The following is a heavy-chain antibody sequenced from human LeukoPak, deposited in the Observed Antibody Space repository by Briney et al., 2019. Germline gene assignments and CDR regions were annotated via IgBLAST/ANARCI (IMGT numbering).Heavy chain of an antibody. D-gene: IGHD6-13*01. J-gene: IGHJ4*02. CDR1: GFTVISNY. Sequence: GESLRLSCAASGFTVISNYMTWVRQAPGKGLEWVSVISRGGSTYYADSVKGRLTISRDNSKNTLYLQMDSLRAEDTAVYYCARAQYSSSWYEDFDYWGQGTLVTVSS. V-gene: IGHV3-53*01. CDR3: ARAQYSSSWYEDFDY. CDR2: ISRGGST.